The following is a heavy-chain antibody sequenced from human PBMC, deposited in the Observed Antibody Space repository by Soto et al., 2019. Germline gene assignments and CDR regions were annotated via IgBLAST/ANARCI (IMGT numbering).Heavy chain of an antibody. D-gene: IGHD3-10*01. CDR1: GGSIRSGTYY. J-gene: IGHJ5*02. CDR3: ARSYGSGKYYGDTSNWFDP. CDR2: IDHSGST. Sequence: QVQLQESGPGLVKPSQTLSLTCTVSGGSIRSGTYYWNWIRHHPGKGLEWIGYIDHSGSTYYLTSLESSVTTSLDMYKNNFYLKLSCVTAADTTVYYCARSYGSGKYYGDTSNWFDPWGQGILVSVSS. V-gene: IGHV4-31*03.